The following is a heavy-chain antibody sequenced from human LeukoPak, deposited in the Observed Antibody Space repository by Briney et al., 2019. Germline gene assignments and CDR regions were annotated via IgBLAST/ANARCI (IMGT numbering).Heavy chain of an antibody. J-gene: IGHJ4*02. Sequence: GESLKISCKGSGYIFTSYWIAWVRQQSGKGLECLGIIDPRDSDTRYSPSFQGQVTISADKSISTAYLQWSSLKASDTAMYYCARGQQLVPPFDYWGQGTLVTVSS. V-gene: IGHV5-51*01. CDR1: GYIFTSYW. CDR2: IDPRDSDT. D-gene: IGHD6-13*01. CDR3: ARGQQLVPPFDY.